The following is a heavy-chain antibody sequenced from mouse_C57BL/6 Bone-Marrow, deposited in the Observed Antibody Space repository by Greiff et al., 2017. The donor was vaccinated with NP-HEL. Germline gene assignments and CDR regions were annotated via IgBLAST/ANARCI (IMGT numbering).Heavy chain of an antibody. CDR3: ARRGSSGYRYYAMDY. D-gene: IGHD3-2*02. CDR1: GFTFSSYG. J-gene: IGHJ4*01. CDR2: ISSGGSYT. Sequence: EVHLVESGGDLVKPGGSLKLSCAASGFTFSSYGMSWVRQTPDKRLEWVATISSGGSYTYYPASVKGRFTISRDNATNTLYLQMSSLKSENTAMYYCARRGSSGYRYYAMDYWGQGTSVTVSS. V-gene: IGHV5-6*01.